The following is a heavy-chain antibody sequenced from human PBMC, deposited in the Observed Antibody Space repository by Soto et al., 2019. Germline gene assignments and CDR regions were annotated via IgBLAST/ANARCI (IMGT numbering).Heavy chain of an antibody. J-gene: IGHJ5*02. CDR3: ATRITVFGLLLPPFDT. Sequence: SETLSLTCAVYGGSVNGYYWNWIRQPPGKGLEWIGEINHTGGTHYNPSLKSRVTMSVDTSKNQFSLRLSSVTAAETAIYYCATRITVFGLLLPPFDTWGQGTYVTVSA. CDR1: GGSVNGYY. CDR2: INHTGGT. D-gene: IGHD3-3*01. V-gene: IGHV4-34*01.